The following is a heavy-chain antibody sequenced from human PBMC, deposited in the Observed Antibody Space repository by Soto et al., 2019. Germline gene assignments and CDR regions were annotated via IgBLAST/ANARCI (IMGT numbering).Heavy chain of an antibody. V-gene: IGHV4-38-2*01. CDR3: VRGGDTMVRGVIIFYYYGMDV. Sequence: PSETLSLTCAVSVYSSSSGYYWGWTRQSPGKGLEWIGSIYHRGSTYYNPSLKSRVTISLDTSKNQFSLRLTSVTAADTAVYYCVRGGDTMVRGVIIFYYYGMDVWGQGTTVTVSS. CDR1: VYSSSSGYY. D-gene: IGHD3-10*01. CDR2: IYHRGST. J-gene: IGHJ6*02.